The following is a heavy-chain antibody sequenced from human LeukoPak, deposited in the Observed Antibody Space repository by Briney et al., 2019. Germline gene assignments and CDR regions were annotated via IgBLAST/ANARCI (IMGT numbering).Heavy chain of an antibody. Sequence: SETLSLTCTVSGVSISSGSYYWGWLRQRAGKGLEWIGRIYTSGSTNYNPSLKSQVTISVDTSKNHFSLKLSSVTAADTAVYYCARVTYYYDSSGPYYYHYMDVWGKGTTVTVSS. CDR1: GVSISSGSYY. D-gene: IGHD3-22*01. CDR3: ARVTYYYDSSGPYYYHYMDV. J-gene: IGHJ6*03. V-gene: IGHV4-61*02. CDR2: IYTSGST.